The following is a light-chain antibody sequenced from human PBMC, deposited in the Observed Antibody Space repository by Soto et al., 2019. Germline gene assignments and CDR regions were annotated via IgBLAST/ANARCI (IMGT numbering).Light chain of an antibody. V-gene: IGKV3-15*01. Sequence: EIVLTQSPATLSLSPGERATLSCRASQSVSSYLAWYQQKPGQAPRLLIYGASTRATGIPDRFSGSGSGTEFTLTISSLQSVDFAVYYCQQYNNWPPWTFGQGTKVDIK. J-gene: IGKJ1*01. CDR1: QSVSSY. CDR3: QQYNNWPPWT. CDR2: GAS.